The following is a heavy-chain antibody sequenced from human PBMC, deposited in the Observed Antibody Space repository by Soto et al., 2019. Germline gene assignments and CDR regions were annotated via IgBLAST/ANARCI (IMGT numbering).Heavy chain of an antibody. V-gene: IGHV4-4*02. Sequence: SETLSLTCAVSGGSISSSNWWSWVRQPPGKGLEWIGEIYHSGSTNYNPSLKSRVTISVDKSKNQFFLKLSSVTATDTAVYYCARVRGYYGSGSYYNDYYYYGMDVWGQGTTVT. CDR3: ARVRGYYGSGSYYNDYYYYGMDV. J-gene: IGHJ6*02. CDR1: GGSISSSNW. CDR2: IYHSGST. D-gene: IGHD3-10*01.